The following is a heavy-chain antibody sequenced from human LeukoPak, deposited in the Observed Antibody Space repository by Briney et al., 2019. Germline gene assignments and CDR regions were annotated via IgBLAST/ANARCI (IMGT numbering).Heavy chain of an antibody. V-gene: IGHV4-39*01. D-gene: IGHD6-25*01. CDR3: ARGRGYGKQRYYYMDV. CDR1: GGSISSSSYY. CDR2: IYYSGST. Sequence: NPSETLSLTCTVSGGSISSSSYYWGWIRQPPGKGLEWIGSIYYSGSTYYNPSLKSRVTISVDTSKNQFSLKLSSVTAADTAVYYCARGRGYGKQRYYYMDVWGKGTTVTVSS. J-gene: IGHJ6*03.